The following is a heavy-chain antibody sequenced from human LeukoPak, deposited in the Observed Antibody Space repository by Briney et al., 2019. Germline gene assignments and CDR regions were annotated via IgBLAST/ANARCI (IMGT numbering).Heavy chain of an antibody. D-gene: IGHD5-12*01. J-gene: IGHJ6*02. V-gene: IGHV1-8*01. CDR1: GYTFTSYD. Sequence: GASVKVSCKASGYTFTSYDINWVRQATGQGLEWMGWTNPNSGNTGYAQKFQGRVTMTRNTSINTAYMELSSLRSEDTAVYYCARGRSGYDGYYYYYGMDVWGQGTTVTVSS. CDR3: ARGRSGYDGYYYYYGMDV. CDR2: TNPNSGNT.